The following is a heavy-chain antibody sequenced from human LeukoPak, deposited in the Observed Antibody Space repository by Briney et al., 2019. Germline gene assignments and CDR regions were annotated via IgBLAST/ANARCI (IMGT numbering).Heavy chain of an antibody. CDR3: ARAKHDADQGY. J-gene: IGHJ4*02. CDR2: INLNTGNT. D-gene: IGHD1-1*01. V-gene: IGHV1-2*02. Sequence: GASVKVSCKDSGRTLTCYHIHWVRQARAKGVEWMGCINLNTGNTDYAQKFQGRDTINRDTSIGKDYMDLRRLRPDDPAASASARAKHDADQGYGGRATLAAVSS. CDR1: GRTLTCYH.